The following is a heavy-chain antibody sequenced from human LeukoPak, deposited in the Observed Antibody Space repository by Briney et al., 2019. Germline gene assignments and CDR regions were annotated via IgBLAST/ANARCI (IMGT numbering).Heavy chain of an antibody. V-gene: IGHV3-33*06. CDR2: IWFDGSRK. CDR3: AKGWYFDL. Sequence: PGKSLTLSCAASGFTFSSNGLHWVRQAPGKGLEWVAVIWFDGSRKYYADSVKGRFTISRDNSKNTLYMQMNSLRAEDTAVYYCAKGWYFDLWGRGTLVTVSS. J-gene: IGHJ2*01. CDR1: GFTFSSNG.